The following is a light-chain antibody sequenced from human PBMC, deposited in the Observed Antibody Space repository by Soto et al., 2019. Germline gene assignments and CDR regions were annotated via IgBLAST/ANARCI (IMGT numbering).Light chain of an antibody. CDR1: SNDIGAYKY. CDR2: EVN. Sequence: QSALTQPASVSGSPGQSITISCTGSSNDIGAYKYVSWYLQHPGKAPKLIIFEVNNRPSGVSNRFSGSKSGNTASLTISGLQAEDEADYYCSSYSRYRVLVFGGGTKLTVL. J-gene: IGLJ3*02. CDR3: SSYSRYRVLV. V-gene: IGLV2-14*01.